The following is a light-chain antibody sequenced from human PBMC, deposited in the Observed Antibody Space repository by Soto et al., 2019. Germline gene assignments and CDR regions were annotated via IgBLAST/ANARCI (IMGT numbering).Light chain of an antibody. Sequence: EIVLTQSPGTLSLSPGERATLSCRASESVDSSYLAWYQQKPGQAPRLLMYAAGTRATGIPDRFSGSGSGTDFTLTISRLEPEDYAVYYCQQYGRSPRPFGQGTKLEIK. J-gene: IGKJ2*01. V-gene: IGKV3-20*01. CDR2: AAG. CDR1: ESVDSSY. CDR3: QQYGRSPRP.